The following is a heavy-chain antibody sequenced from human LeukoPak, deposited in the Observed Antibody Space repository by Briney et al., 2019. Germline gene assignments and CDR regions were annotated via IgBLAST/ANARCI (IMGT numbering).Heavy chain of an antibody. Sequence: ASVKVSCTASGYTFTSYDINWVRQATGQGLEWMGWMNPNSGNTGYAQKFQGRVTMTRNTSISTAYMELSSLRSEDTAVYYCARGGYSSGWFKYYYHYYGMDVWGQGTTVTVSS. CDR1: GYTFTSYD. D-gene: IGHD6-19*01. J-gene: IGHJ6*02. CDR2: MNPNSGNT. V-gene: IGHV1-8*01. CDR3: ARGGYSSGWFKYYYHYYGMDV.